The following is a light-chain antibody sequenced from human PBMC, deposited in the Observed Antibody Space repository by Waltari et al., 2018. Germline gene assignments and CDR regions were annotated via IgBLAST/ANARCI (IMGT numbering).Light chain of an antibody. Sequence: QSALTQPPSASGSPGQSVTISCTGTSSDVGTYNYVSWYPPHPGKAPKLMIYEVSKRPSGVPARFSGSKSGNTASLTVSGLQAEDEADYYCSSYAGSNNYVFGTGTKVTVL. CDR2: EVS. CDR1: SSDVGTYNY. V-gene: IGLV2-8*01. J-gene: IGLJ1*01. CDR3: SSYAGSNNYV.